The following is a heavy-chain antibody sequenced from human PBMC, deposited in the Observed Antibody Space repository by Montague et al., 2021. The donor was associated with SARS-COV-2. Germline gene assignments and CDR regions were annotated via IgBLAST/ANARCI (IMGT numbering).Heavy chain of an antibody. CDR2: TYYRSKWYN. Sequence: CAISGDSVSSNSATWNWVRPSPSRGLEWLGRTYYRSKWYNDYAVXVRGRVTINPDTSKNQFSLQLNSVTPEDTAIYYCTSGREGNYNVMDVWGQGTTVTVA. CDR1: GDSVSSNSAT. CDR3: TSGREGNYNVMDV. D-gene: IGHD1-1*01. J-gene: IGHJ6*02. V-gene: IGHV6-1*01.